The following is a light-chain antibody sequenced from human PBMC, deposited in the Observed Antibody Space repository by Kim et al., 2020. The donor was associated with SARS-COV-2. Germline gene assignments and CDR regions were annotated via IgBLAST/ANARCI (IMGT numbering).Light chain of an antibody. CDR1: SLRTSF. CDR2: GKN. CDR3: NSRDSSENHLI. J-gene: IGLJ1*01. Sequence: SSELTQDPAVSVALGQTVNITCQGDSLRTSFASWYQQKPGQAPVLVSYGKNSRPSGSPDRFSASSSGNTASLTITGAQAEDEADYYCNSRDSSENHLIFVTGTKVTVL. V-gene: IGLV3-19*01.